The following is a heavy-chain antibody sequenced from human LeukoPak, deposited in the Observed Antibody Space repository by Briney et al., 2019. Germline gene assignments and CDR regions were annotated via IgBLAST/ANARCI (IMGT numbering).Heavy chain of an antibody. CDR3: ARGTYYYGSGSHADGVLFDY. CDR1: GYTFTGYY. J-gene: IGHJ4*02. Sequence: ASVKVSCKASGYTFTGYYMHWVRQAPGQGLEWMGWINTNSGGTNYAQKFQGRVTMTRDTSISTAYMELSRLRSDDTAVYYCARGTYYYGSGSHADGVLFDYWGQGTLVTVSS. CDR2: INTNSGGT. D-gene: IGHD3-10*01. V-gene: IGHV1-2*02.